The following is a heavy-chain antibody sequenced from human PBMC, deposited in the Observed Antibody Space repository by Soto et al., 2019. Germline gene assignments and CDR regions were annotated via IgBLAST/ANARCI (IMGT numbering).Heavy chain of an antibody. J-gene: IGHJ4*02. V-gene: IGHV3-23*01. CDR2: ISGSGGST. CDR1: GFTFSSYA. Sequence: GGSLRLSCAASGFTFSSYAMSWVRQAPGKGLEWVSAISGSGGSTYYADSVKGRFTISRDNSKNTLYLQMNSLRAEDTAVYYCAKDPSRCSSTSCYLFNYWGQGTLVTVSS. CDR3: AKDPSRCSSTSCYLFNY. D-gene: IGHD2-2*01.